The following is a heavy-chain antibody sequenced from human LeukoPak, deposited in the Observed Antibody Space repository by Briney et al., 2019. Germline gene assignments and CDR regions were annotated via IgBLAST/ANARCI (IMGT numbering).Heavy chain of an antibody. V-gene: IGHV1-69*04. J-gene: IGHJ5*02. Sequence: SVKVSCKASGGTFSSYAISWVRQAPGQGLEWMGRIIPILCIANYAQKFQGRVTMTRDTSISTAYMELSRLRSDDTAVYYCARSRPFSLGTTVANGGGFDPWGQGTLVTVSS. D-gene: IGHD4-23*01. CDR3: ARSRPFSLGTTVANGGGFDP. CDR2: IIPILCIA. CDR1: GGTFSSYA.